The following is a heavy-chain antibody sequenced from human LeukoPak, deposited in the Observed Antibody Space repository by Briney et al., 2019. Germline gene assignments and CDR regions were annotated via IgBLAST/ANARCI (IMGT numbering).Heavy chain of an antibody. V-gene: IGHV3-74*01. CDR3: ARSNWPYYFDY. CDR1: EFTFSNYW. J-gene: IGHJ4*02. CDR2: ITGDGSST. D-gene: IGHD1-1*01. Sequence: GGSLRLSCAASEFTFSNYWMHWVRQAPGKGLVWVSWITGDGSSTRYADSVKGRFTIFRDNAKNTLYLQVNSLRAEDTAVYYCARSNWPYYFDYWGQGALVTVSS.